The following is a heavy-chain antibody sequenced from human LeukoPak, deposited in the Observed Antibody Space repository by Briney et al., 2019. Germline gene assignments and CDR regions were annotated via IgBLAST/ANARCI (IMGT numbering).Heavy chain of an antibody. V-gene: IGHV4-30-4*08. CDR2: IYYSGNT. D-gene: IGHD5-18*01. J-gene: IGHJ5*02. Sequence: PSETLSLTCTVSGGSISGGAYYWSWIRQHPGKGLEWIGYIYYSGNTYYNPSLKSRVTISVDTSKNQFSLKLRSLTAADTAVYYCARHVGYGNNWFDPWGQGTLVTVSS. CDR1: GGSISGGAYY. CDR3: ARHVGYGNNWFDP.